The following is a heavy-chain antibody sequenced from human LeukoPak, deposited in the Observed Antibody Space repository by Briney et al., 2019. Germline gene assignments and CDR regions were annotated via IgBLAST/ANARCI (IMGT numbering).Heavy chain of an antibody. CDR1: GGTFSSYA. J-gene: IGHJ4*02. V-gene: IGHV1-69*01. D-gene: IGHD5-24*01. CDR2: IIPIFGTA. CDR3: ARRNGYNPLYFDY. Sequence: SVKVSCKASGGTFSSYAISWVRQAPGQGLEWMGGIIPIFGTANYAQKFQGRVTITADESTSTAYMELSSLRSEDTAVYYCARRNGYNPLYFDYWGQGTLVPVSS.